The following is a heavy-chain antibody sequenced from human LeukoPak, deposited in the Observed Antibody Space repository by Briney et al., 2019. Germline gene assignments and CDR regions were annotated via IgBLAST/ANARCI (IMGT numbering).Heavy chain of an antibody. CDR2: IYTSGST. Sequence: PSETLSLTRTVSGGSISSYYWSWIRQPPGKGLEWIGYIYTSGSTNYNPSLKSRVTISVDTSKNQFSLKLSSVTAADTAVYYCAKFRDTGYYMDVWGKGTTVTVSS. J-gene: IGHJ6*03. V-gene: IGHV4-4*09. CDR3: AKFRDTGYYMDV. CDR1: GGSISSYY. D-gene: IGHD2-21*01.